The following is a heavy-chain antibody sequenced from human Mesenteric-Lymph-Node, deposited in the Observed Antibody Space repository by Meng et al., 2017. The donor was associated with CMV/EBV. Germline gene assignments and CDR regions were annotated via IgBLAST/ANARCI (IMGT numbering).Heavy chain of an antibody. Sequence: ESLKISCTVSGDSISSTFSYWGWIRQPPGKGLEWIGSIYYSGNTYQNPSLKSRVTISVDTSKNQFSLRLSSVTAADTAVYYCARVVSTTWDYNWFDPWGQGTLVTVSS. D-gene: IGHD6-13*01. CDR3: ARVVSTTWDYNWFDP. CDR1: GDSISSTFSY. CDR2: IYYSGNT. J-gene: IGHJ5*02. V-gene: IGHV4-39*07.